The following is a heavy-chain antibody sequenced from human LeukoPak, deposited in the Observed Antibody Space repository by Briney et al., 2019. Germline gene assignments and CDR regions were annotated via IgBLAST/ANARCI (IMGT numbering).Heavy chain of an antibody. CDR1: GGSISSSSYY. Sequence: ETLSLTCTVSGGSISSSSYYWGWIRQPPGKGLEWVANIKHDGSEKYYVDSVKGRFTISRDNAKNSLYLQMNSLRAEDTAVHYCARDQTPFVWGQGTLVTVSS. J-gene: IGHJ4*02. V-gene: IGHV3-7*01. CDR3: ARDQTPFV. CDR2: IKHDGSEK.